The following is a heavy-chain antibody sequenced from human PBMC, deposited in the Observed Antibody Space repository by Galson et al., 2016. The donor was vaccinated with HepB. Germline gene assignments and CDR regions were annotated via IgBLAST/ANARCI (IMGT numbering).Heavy chain of an antibody. V-gene: IGHV3-21*01. CDR1: GFKFNIYG. CDR2: IGSNSDYE. Sequence: SLRLSCAASGFKFNIYGMSWVRQAPGKGLEWVASIGSNSDYEQYADSVRGRFTVSRDNAKNSLYLQMNSLRAEDTAIYFCARSKRDTRDYWGQGTLVTVSS. CDR3: ARSKRDTRDY. D-gene: IGHD5-24*01. J-gene: IGHJ4*02.